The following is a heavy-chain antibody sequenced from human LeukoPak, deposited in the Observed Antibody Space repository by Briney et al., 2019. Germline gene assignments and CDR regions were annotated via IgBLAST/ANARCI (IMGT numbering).Heavy chain of an antibody. J-gene: IGHJ5*02. V-gene: IGHV3-23*01. Sequence: GGSLRLSCAASGFTFSSYAMSWVRQAPGKGLEWVSAISGSGGSTYYADSVKGRFTISRDNSKSTLYLQMNSLRAEDTAVYYCAKSLYGSGTNWFDPWGQGTLVTVSS. CDR2: ISGSGGST. CDR3: AKSLYGSGTNWFDP. D-gene: IGHD3-10*01. CDR1: GFTFSSYA.